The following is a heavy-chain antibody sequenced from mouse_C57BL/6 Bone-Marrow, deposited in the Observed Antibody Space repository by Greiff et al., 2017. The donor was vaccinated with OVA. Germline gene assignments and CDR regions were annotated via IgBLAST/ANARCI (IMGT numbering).Heavy chain of an antibody. J-gene: IGHJ4*01. CDR2: IDPETGGT. Sequence: VQLQQSGAELVRPGASVTLSCKASGYTFTDYEMNWVKQTPVHGLEWIGAIDPETGGTAYNQKFKGKAILTADKSSSTAYMELRSLTSEDSAVYYCTRDDYDYYAMDYWGQGTSVTVSS. D-gene: IGHD2-4*01. V-gene: IGHV1-15*01. CDR1: GYTFTDYE. CDR3: TRDDYDYYAMDY.